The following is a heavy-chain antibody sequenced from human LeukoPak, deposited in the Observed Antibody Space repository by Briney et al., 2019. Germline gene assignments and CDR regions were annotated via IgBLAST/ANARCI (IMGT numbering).Heavy chain of an antibody. CDR2: GSNK. Sequence: GSNKYYACSVKRRFTISRDNSKNTLYLQMNSLRAEDTAVYYCAKGALRFLEWLSTDLDYWGQGTLVTVSS. V-gene: IGHV3-30*02. J-gene: IGHJ4*02. D-gene: IGHD3-3*01. CDR3: AKGALRFLEWLSTDLDY.